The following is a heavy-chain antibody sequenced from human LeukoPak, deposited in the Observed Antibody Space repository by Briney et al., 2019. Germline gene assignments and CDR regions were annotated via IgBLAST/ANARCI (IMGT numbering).Heavy chain of an antibody. CDR2: IIGNDDST. Sequence: GGSLRLSCAASGFTFSSYAMSWVRQAPGKGLEWVSAIIGNDDSTYYADSVKGRFTISRDNSTNTLFLQMNSLRAEDTAVYYCARWDSSSFNWFDPWGQGTLVTVSS. V-gene: IGHV3-23*01. CDR3: ARWDSSSFNWFDP. CDR1: GFTFSSYA. J-gene: IGHJ5*02. D-gene: IGHD6-13*01.